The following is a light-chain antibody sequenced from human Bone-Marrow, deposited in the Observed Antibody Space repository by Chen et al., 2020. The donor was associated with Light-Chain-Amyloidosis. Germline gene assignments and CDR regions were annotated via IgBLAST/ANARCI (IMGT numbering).Light chain of an antibody. J-gene: IGKJ1*01. CDR3: QQRSSWPT. CDR2: DTS. Sequence: EIVLTQSPATLSLSPGGRATLSCRASQSVSNFLAWYQQKPGQAPRLLIYDTSKRAPGIPARFSGSGSGTDFTLTVSSLEPEDFAVYYCQQRSSWPTFGQGTRVE. V-gene: IGKV3-11*01. CDR1: QSVSNF.